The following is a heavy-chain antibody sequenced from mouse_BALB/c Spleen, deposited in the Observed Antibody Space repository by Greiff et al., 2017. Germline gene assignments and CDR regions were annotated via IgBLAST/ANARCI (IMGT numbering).Heavy chain of an antibody. Sequence: QVHVKQSGPGLVAPSQSLSITCTVSGFSLTSYGVHWVRQPPGKGLEWLGVIWAGGSTNYNSALMSRLSISKDNSKSQVFLKMNSLQTDDTAMYYCARDGNYGYDGWYFDVWGAGTTVTVSS. CDR3: ARDGNYGYDGWYFDV. CDR2: IWAGGST. D-gene: IGHD2-2*01. J-gene: IGHJ1*01. V-gene: IGHV2-9*02. CDR1: GFSLTSYG.